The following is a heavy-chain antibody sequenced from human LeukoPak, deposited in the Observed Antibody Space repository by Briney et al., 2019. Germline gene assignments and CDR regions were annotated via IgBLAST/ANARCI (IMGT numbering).Heavy chain of an antibody. Sequence: GGSLRLSCVASEFTFSSYNMNWVRQAPGKGLEWVSSISSSSSYIYYADSVRGRFTISRDNAKNSLYLQMNNLRPEDTAVYYCARKSGYARDYWGQGTLVTVSS. CDR1: EFTFSSYN. D-gene: IGHD5-12*01. CDR3: ARKSGYARDY. J-gene: IGHJ4*02. V-gene: IGHV3-21*06. CDR2: ISSSSSYI.